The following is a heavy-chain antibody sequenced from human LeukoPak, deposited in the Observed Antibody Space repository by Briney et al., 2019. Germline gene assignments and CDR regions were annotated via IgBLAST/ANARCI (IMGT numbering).Heavy chain of an antibody. V-gene: IGHV1-2*04. CDR1: GYTFTGYY. D-gene: IGHD1-26*01. Sequence: GASVKVSCKASGYTFTGYYMHWVRQAPGQGLEWMGWINPNSGGTNYAQKFQGWVTMTRDTSISTAYMELSRLRSEDTAVYYCATPSTPIVGAKEDAFDIWGQGTMVTVSS. CDR3: ATPSTPIVGAKEDAFDI. J-gene: IGHJ3*02. CDR2: INPNSGGT.